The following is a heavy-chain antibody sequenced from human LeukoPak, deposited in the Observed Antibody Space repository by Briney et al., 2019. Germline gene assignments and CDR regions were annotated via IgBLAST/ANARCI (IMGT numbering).Heavy chain of an antibody. CDR1: GFSLTTTREA. CDR3: AHYHLTYFDY. Sequence: ESGPTLVKPTQTLTLTCTFSGFSLTTTREAVGWVRQPPGKALEWLPLIFWDDDKRYSPSLRSRLTITKDTSNNQVVLTLTNVYPVDTGTDYCAHYHLTYFDYWGQGALVTVSS. D-gene: IGHD1-14*01. CDR2: IFWDDDK. J-gene: IGHJ4*02. V-gene: IGHV2-5*02.